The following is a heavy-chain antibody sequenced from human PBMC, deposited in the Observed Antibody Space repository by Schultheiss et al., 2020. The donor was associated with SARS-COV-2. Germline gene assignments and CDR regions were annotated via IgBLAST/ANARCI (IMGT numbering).Heavy chain of an antibody. CDR3: TYYDSSGWT. D-gene: IGHD3-22*01. J-gene: IGHJ5*02. Sequence: GGSLRLSCAASGFTFSNAWVSWVRQASGKGLEWVGRIKSKSNGGTTDYAAPVKGRFTISRDDSRSTLYLQMNSLKTEDTALYYCTYYDSSGWTWGQGTLVTVSS. V-gene: IGHV3-15*01. CDR1: GFTFSNAW. CDR2: IKSKSNGGTT.